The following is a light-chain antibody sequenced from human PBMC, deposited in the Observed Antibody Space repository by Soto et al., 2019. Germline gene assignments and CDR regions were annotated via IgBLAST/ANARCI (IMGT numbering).Light chain of an antibody. J-gene: IGKJ1*01. CDR1: QTISSW. V-gene: IGKV1-5*03. Sequence: IQFTQSPSTRSGSVGDRVTITCRASQTISSWLAWYQQKPGKAPKLLIYKASTLKSGVPSRFSGSGSGTEFTLTISSLQPDDFATYYCQQYNIYPWTFGQGTKVDIK. CDR3: QQYNIYPWT. CDR2: KAS.